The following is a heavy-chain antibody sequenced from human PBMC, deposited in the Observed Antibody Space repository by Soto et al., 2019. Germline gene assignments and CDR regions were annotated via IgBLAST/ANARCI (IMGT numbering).Heavy chain of an antibody. V-gene: IGHV3-30*18. CDR2: ISYEGSNK. D-gene: IGHD6-19*01. CDR3: AKDRPPYSSGWTDYYYGMDV. CDR1: GFTFSSYG. Sequence: QVQLVESGGGVVQPGRSLRLSCAASGFTFSSYGMHWVRQAPGKGLEWVAVISYEGSNKYYADSVKGRFTISRDNSKNPLYLQMNSLRAEDTAVYYCAKDRPPYSSGWTDYYYGMDVWGQGTTVTVSS. J-gene: IGHJ6*02.